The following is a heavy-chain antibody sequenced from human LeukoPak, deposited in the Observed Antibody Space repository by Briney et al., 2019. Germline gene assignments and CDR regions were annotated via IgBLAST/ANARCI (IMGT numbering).Heavy chain of an antibody. CDR3: ARGGEIVVVTATLDY. J-gene: IGHJ4*02. Sequence: ASVKVSCKASGYTFTNYGISWVRQAPGQGLEWMGWISAYNGNTNYAQKLQGRVTMTTDTSTSTAYMELRSLRSDDTAVYYCARGGEIVVVTATLDYWGQGTLVTVSS. V-gene: IGHV1-18*01. D-gene: IGHD2-21*02. CDR2: ISAYNGNT. CDR1: GYTFTNYG.